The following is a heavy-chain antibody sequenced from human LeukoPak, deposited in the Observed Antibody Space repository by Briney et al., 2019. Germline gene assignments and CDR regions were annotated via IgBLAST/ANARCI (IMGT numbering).Heavy chain of an antibody. Sequence: SETLSLTCTVSGGSISSSSYYWGWIRQPPGKGLEWIGSIYYSGSTYYNPSLKSRVTISVDTSKNQFSLKLSPVTAADTAVYYCARGANCSGGSCYLSYWGQGTPVTVSS. CDR1: GGSISSSSYY. D-gene: IGHD2-15*01. CDR3: ARGANCSGGSCYLSY. CDR2: IYYSGST. J-gene: IGHJ4*02. V-gene: IGHV4-39*07.